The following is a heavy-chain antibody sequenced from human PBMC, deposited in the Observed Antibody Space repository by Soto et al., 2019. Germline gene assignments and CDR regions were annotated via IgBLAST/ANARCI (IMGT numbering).Heavy chain of an antibody. CDR2: INTYNGHT. CDR1: GYTFTRYG. V-gene: IGHV1-18*01. CDR3: AMVDVYVTPSPQDV. Sequence: QVQLVQSGAEVKNPGASVKVSCKASGYTFTRYGIGWARQAPGQGLEWMGWINTYNGHTNYAQNVQVRVTLTTDTSTSTADMELRSLRSNDTAIYYCAMVDVYVTPSPQDVWGQGTTVSVSS. D-gene: IGHD3-16*01. J-gene: IGHJ6*02.